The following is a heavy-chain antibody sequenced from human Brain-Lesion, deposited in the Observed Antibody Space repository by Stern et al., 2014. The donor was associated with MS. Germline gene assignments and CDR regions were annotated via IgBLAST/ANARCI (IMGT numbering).Heavy chain of an antibody. CDR2: INPKSGGP. Sequence: VQLVESGAEVKKPGASVKVSCKASGYTFTGYYMHWVRQAPGQGLEWMGWINPKSGGPNYAQKFQGWVTMTRDTSINTAYMELSRLRSDDTALYYCATYYYDSTGYNDFWGQGTLVTVSS. D-gene: IGHD3-22*01. V-gene: IGHV1-2*04. CDR3: ATYYYDSTGYNDF. CDR1: GYTFTGYY. J-gene: IGHJ4*02.